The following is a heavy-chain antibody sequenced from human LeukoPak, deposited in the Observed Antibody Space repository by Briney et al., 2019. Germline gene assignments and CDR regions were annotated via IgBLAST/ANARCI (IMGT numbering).Heavy chain of an antibody. V-gene: IGHV1-2*04. CDR3: ARATPLPTNNWFDP. CDR2: ISPNSGGT. J-gene: IGHJ5*02. D-gene: IGHD2-2*01. CDR1: GYTFTGYY. Sequence: GASVKVSCKASGYTFTGYYMHWVRQAPGQGLEWMGWISPNSGGTNYAQKFQGWVTMTRDTSISTAYMELSRLRSDDTAVYYCARATPLPTNNWFDPWGQGTLVTVSS.